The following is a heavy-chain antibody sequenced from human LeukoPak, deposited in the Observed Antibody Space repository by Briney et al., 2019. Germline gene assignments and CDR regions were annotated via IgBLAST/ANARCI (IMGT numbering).Heavy chain of an antibody. D-gene: IGHD6-19*01. Sequence: PSETLSLTCTVSGYSISSGHYWGWIRQPPGKGLEWIGEIYHSGSTNYNPSLKSRVTISVDKSKNQSSLKLSSVTAADTAVYYCARADGYSSGWYCFDYWGQGTLVTVSS. CDR1: GYSISSGHY. J-gene: IGHJ4*02. V-gene: IGHV4-38-2*02. CDR3: ARADGYSSGWYCFDY. CDR2: IYHSGST.